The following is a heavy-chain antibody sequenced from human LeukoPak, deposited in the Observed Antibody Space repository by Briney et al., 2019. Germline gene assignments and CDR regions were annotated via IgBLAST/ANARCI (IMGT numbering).Heavy chain of an antibody. CDR1: GFTFSSYS. V-gene: IGHV3-21*01. CDR2: ISSSSSYI. Sequence: GGSLRLSCAASGFTFSSYSMNWVRQAPGKGLEWVSSISSSSSYIYYADSVKGRFTISRDNAKNSLYLQMNSLRAEDTAVYYCARVPWQQLDELDYWGQGTLVTVSS. D-gene: IGHD6-13*01. CDR3: ARVPWQQLDELDY. J-gene: IGHJ4*02.